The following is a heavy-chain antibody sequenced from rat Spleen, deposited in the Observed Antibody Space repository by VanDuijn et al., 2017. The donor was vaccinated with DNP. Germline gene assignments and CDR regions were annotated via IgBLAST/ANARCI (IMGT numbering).Heavy chain of an antibody. CDR2: ITSSGGST. J-gene: IGHJ4*01. CDR1: GFTFNNYW. Sequence: EVQLVESGGDLVQPGRSLKLSCVASGFTFNNYWMTWIRQVPGKGLEWVASITSSGGSTYYPDSVKGRFTISRDNAKNTLYLQMNSLRSEDTATYYCARDGITIAAIGAMDAWGQGTSVTVSS. CDR3: ARDGITIAAIGAMDA. V-gene: IGHV5-31*01. D-gene: IGHD1-2*01.